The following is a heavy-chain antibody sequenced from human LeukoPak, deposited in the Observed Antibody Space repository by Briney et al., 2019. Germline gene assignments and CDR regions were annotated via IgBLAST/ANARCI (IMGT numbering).Heavy chain of an antibody. Sequence: GGSLRLSCAASRFTFSNFWMSWVRQAPGKGLEWVANINQDGSEKYYVDSLKGRFTISRDNAKNSLYLQMNSLRAEDTAVYYCARVMVAVVTAPFDYWGQGTLVTVSS. CDR2: INQDGSEK. J-gene: IGHJ4*02. CDR1: RFTFSNFW. CDR3: ARVMVAVVTAPFDY. V-gene: IGHV3-7*01. D-gene: IGHD2-21*02.